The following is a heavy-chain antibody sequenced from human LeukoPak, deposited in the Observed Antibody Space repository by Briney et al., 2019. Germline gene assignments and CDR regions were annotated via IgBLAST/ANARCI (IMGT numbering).Heavy chain of an antibody. V-gene: IGHV4-30-2*01. D-gene: IGHD3-10*01. CDR3: ARGDDYGSGSYSGANWFDP. CDR1: GGSISSGGYS. J-gene: IGHJ5*02. Sequence: SQTLPLTCAVSGGSISSGGYSWSWIRQPPGKGLEWIGYIYHSGSTYYNPSLKSRVTISVDRSKNQFSLKLSSVTAADTAVYYCARGDDYGSGSYSGANWFDPWGQGTLVTVSS. CDR2: IYHSGST.